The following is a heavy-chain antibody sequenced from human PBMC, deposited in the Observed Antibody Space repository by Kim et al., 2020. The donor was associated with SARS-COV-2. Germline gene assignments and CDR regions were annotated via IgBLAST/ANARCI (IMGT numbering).Heavy chain of an antibody. CDR2: VYHSETT. Sequence: SETLSRTCVVSGGSIGTYKWWSWVRQPPGKGLEWIGDVYHSETTTYNPSLESRVTISVDKSKNQFSLKLTSVTAADTAVYYCAGPRTPSDYYYGMEVWG. V-gene: IGHV4-4*02. J-gene: IGHJ6*02. CDR1: GGSIGTYKW. CDR3: AGPRTPSDYYYGMEV.